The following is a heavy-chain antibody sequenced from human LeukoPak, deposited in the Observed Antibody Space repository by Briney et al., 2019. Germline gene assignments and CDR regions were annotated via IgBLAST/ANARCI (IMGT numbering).Heavy chain of an antibody. V-gene: IGHV2-70*04. CDR2: IDRDDDK. J-gene: IGHJ4*02. Sequence: SGPALVKPPQTLTLTCTFSGFSLSTRGMRVSWIRQPPGKALEWLSRIDRDDDKFYSTSLKTRLTISKDTSKNQVVLTMTNMDPVDTATYYCARNFGYYDFWSGYYLGSGYFDYWGQGTLVTVSS. CDR1: GFSLSTRGMR. CDR3: ARNFGYYDFWSGYYLGSGYFDY. D-gene: IGHD3-3*01.